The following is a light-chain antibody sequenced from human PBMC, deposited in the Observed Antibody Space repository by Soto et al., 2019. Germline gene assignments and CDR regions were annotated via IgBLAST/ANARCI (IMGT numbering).Light chain of an antibody. J-gene: IGKJ4*01. CDR3: HHHAAPPLT. CDR2: SAS. Sequence: EIVLTQSPGTLSLSPGERATLSCRASQSGGNNYLAWYQQKPGQAPRLLIHSASSRATGIPDRFGGSGSGTDFTLTISRLEPEDFAVYYCHHHAAPPLTFGGGTKVDIK. CDR1: QSGGNNY. V-gene: IGKV3-20*01.